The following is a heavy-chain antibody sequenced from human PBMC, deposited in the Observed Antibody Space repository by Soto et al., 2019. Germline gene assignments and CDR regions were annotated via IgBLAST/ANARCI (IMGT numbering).Heavy chain of an antibody. J-gene: IGHJ6*02. CDR1: GFNFGTYA. Sequence: QPGGSLRLSCVASGFNFGTYAIHWVRQAPGKGLQWVALIAYDGINTYYADSVKGRFTISRDNSKNTLHLQMNSLRPEDTGVYFCARVTPGNNLYYFSGLDVWGQGTSVTVPS. CDR3: ARVTPGNNLYYFSGLDV. V-gene: IGHV3-30-3*01. D-gene: IGHD1-1*01. CDR2: IAYDGINT.